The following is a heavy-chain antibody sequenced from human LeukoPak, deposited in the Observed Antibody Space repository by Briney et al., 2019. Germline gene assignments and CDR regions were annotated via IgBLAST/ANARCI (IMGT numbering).Heavy chain of an antibody. D-gene: IGHD3-3*01. Sequence: GALRLSCAGSGLTFCNFWVNWVRQAPGKGLGWVGNIKQDGSEKYYVDSVKGRFTISRDNAKNSLSLQMNSLRAEDTAVYYCALTYYDFWSGAPEFDYWGQGTLVTVSS. V-gene: IGHV3-7*01. J-gene: IGHJ4*02. CDR2: IKQDGSEK. CDR3: ALTYYDFWSGAPEFDY. CDR1: GLTFCNFW.